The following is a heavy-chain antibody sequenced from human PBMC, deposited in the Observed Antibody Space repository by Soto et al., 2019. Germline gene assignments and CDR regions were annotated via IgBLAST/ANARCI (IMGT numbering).Heavy chain of an antibody. CDR1: GYTFTSYG. D-gene: IGHD2-15*01. CDR2: ISVYSGNT. Sequence: QVQLVQSGAEVKQPGASVKVSCKASGYTFTSYGISWVRQAPGQGLEWMGWISVYSGNTNYAQKFQDRVTMTTDTSTTTAYMELTSLTSDDTAVYYCARVRGYCTGGSCYVDSWGQGTLVTVSS. CDR3: ARVRGYCTGGSCYVDS. J-gene: IGHJ4*02. V-gene: IGHV1-18*04.